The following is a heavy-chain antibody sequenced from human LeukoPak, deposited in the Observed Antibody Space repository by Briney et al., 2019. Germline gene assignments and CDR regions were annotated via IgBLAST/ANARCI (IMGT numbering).Heavy chain of an antibody. J-gene: IGHJ3*02. D-gene: IGHD3-22*01. CDR2: IKSKTDGGTT. V-gene: IGHV3-15*01. CDR3: TTGYYYDSSGYYLSAFDI. Sequence: WGSLRLSCAASGFTFGNAWMSWVRQAPGKGLEWVGRIKSKTDGGTTDYAAPVKSRFTISRDDSKNTLYLQMNSLKTEDTAVYYCTTGYYYDSSGYYLSAFDIWGQGTMVTVSS. CDR1: GFTFGNAW.